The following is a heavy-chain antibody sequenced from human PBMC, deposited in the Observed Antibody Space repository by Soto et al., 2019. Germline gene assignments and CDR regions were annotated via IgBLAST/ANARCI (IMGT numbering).Heavy chain of an antibody. J-gene: IGHJ4*02. CDR3: SRGSFYFANSGYYYAD. CDR1: GGSFLGSSYY. CDR2: KYYTGTT. V-gene: IGHV4-39*01. D-gene: IGHD5-12*01. Sequence: PSETLSLTCTVSGGSFLGSSYYWGWIRQPPGKGLEWIGSKYYTGTTYYSPSLQSRVTISFDTSKNQVSLRLTSVTAADTAVYFCSRGSFYFANSGYYYADWGQGALVTVSS.